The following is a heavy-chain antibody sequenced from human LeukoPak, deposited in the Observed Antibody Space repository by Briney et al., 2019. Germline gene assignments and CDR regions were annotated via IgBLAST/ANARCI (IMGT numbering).Heavy chain of an antibody. J-gene: IGHJ4*02. CDR1: GFTFSSYG. V-gene: IGHV3-30*02. D-gene: IGHD6-13*01. CDR2: IRYDGTNK. Sequence: GGSLRLSCAASGFTFSSYGMHWVRQAPGKGLEWVAFIRYDGTNKYYADSVKGRFTISRDNSKNTLYLQMNSLRAEDTAVYYCAKVLIAAAAPFDYWGQGTLVTVSS. CDR3: AKVLIAAAAPFDY.